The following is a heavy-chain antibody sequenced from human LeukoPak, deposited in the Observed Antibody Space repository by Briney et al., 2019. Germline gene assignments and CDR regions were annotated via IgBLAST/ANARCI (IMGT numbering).Heavy chain of an antibody. V-gene: IGHV3-23*01. CDR2: IGGSGSA. CDR1: GFTLSNYA. D-gene: IGHD2/OR15-2a*01. J-gene: IGHJ4*02. Sequence: PGGSLRLSCAASGFTLSNYAMNWVRQAPGKGLEWVSGIGGSGSAYYADSVKGRFTISRENSKNTLYLQMNSLRAEDTAVYYCAKDSAKKYDDYWGQGTLVTVSS. CDR3: AKDSAKKYDDY.